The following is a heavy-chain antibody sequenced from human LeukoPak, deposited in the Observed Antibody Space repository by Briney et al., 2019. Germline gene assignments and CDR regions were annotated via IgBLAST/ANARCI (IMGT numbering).Heavy chain of an antibody. CDR3: ARRSAAKDAFDI. CDR1: GFTFSSYW. D-gene: IGHD6-25*01. CDR2: IKSDGSST. J-gene: IGHJ3*02. Sequence: GGSLRLSCAASGFTFSSYWMHWVRQAPGKGLVWVSRIKSDGSSTSYADSVKGRFTISRDNAKNTLYLQMNSLRAEDTAVYYCARRSAAKDAFDIWGQGTMVTVSS. V-gene: IGHV3-74*01.